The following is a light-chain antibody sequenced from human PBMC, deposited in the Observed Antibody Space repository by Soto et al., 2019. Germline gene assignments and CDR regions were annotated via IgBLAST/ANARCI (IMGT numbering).Light chain of an antibody. Sequence: QYALTQPASVSGSPGQSITISCTGTSSDIGGYNYVSWYQQHPGKAPKLMIYEVTNRPSGVSNRFSGSRSGNTASLTISGLQPEDEADYYCSSYTTASTLHWLFGGGTKLTVL. CDR2: EVT. J-gene: IGLJ3*02. CDR1: SSDIGGYNY. CDR3: SSYTTASTLHWL. V-gene: IGLV2-14*01.